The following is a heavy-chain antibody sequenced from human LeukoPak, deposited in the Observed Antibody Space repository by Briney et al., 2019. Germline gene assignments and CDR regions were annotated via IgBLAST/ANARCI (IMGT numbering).Heavy chain of an antibody. Sequence: SETLSLTCTVSGGSISNYYWSWIRQTRGKGLEWIGYIHTSGSTYYNPSLKSRVTISVDTSKNQFSLKLTSVTAADTAVYYCARGYYDTSAYSNPFDFWGQGTLVTVSS. CDR3: ARGYYDTSAYSNPFDF. CDR1: GGSISNYY. CDR2: IHTSGST. J-gene: IGHJ4*02. D-gene: IGHD3-22*01. V-gene: IGHV4-4*09.